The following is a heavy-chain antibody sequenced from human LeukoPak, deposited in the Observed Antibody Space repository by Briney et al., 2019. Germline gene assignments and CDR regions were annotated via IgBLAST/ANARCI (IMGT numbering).Heavy chain of an antibody. CDR2: ITNTSSYI. V-gene: IGHV3-21*01. D-gene: IGHD4-11*01. J-gene: IGHJ4*03. Sequence: GGSLRLSCAASGFTFSSYSINWVRQAPGKGLEWVSSITNTSSYIYYADSVKGRFTISRDNAKSSLYLQMNSLRAEDTAVYYCARASSYGYYDYWGQGTLVTVSS. CDR3: ARASSYGYYDY. CDR1: GFTFSSYS.